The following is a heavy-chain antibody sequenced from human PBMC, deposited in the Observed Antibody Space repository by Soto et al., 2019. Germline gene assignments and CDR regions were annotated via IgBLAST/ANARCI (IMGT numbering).Heavy chain of an antibody. J-gene: IGHJ5*02. Sequence: GASVKVSCKASGYTFTDYYIHWVRQAPGQGLEWMGWINPNSGGANFAPKFQGRVSLIRDTSTSTAYMQLRSLISDDTAVYYCARDGRARDCSGATCYFRSSWFDPWGQGTLVTVSS. D-gene: IGHD2-15*01. CDR3: ARDGRARDCSGATCYFRSSWFDP. CDR1: GYTFTDYY. V-gene: IGHV1-2*02. CDR2: INPNSGGA.